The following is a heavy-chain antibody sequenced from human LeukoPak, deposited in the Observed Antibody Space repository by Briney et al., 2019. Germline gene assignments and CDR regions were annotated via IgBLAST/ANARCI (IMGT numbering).Heavy chain of an antibody. V-gene: IGHV3-21*01. CDR3: ARESGEAFDI. CDR2: IGPTSSSI. J-gene: IGHJ3*02. CDR1: GFTFSSYW. D-gene: IGHD3-10*01. Sequence: GGSLRLSCAASGFTFSSYWMHWVRQVPGKGLEWVSSIGPTSSSIYYADSVRGRFTISRDNAKNSLYLQMNSLRAEDTAVYYCARESGEAFDIWGQGTMVTVSS.